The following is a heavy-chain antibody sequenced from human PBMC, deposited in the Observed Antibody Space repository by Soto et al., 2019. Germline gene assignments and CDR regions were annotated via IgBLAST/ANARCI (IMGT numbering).Heavy chain of an antibody. CDR3: ARAFGMDV. V-gene: IGHV3-30-3*01. CDR1: GFTFSSYA. J-gene: IGHJ6*02. Sequence: PGGSLRLSCAASGFTFSSYAMHWVRQAPGKGLEWVAVISYDGSNKYYADSVKGRFTISRDNSKNTLYLQMNSLRAEDTAVYYCARAFGMDVWGQGTTVTAP. CDR2: ISYDGSNK.